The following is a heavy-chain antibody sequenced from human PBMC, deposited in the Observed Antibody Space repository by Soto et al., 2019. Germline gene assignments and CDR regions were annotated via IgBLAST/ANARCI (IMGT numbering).Heavy chain of an antibody. CDR3: AKVGFSFDY. Sequence: EVQLLESGGRLVLPGGSLRLSCAASGFTFTSSAMNWVRQAPGKGLEWVSGISSSGGLTYYADSVKGRFSISRDNSKNTLYLQMNSLRAGDTAVYYCAKVGFSFDYWGQGTQVTVSS. V-gene: IGHV3-23*01. CDR1: GFTFTSSA. D-gene: IGHD3-10*01. J-gene: IGHJ4*02. CDR2: ISSSGGLT.